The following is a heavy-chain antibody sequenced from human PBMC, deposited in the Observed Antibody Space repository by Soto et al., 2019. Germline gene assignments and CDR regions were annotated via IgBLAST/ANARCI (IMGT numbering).Heavy chain of an antibody. Sequence: QVQLVHSGAEVKNPGASVKISCKAPGYTFTNYYIHWVRQAPGQGLEWMAIINPNGGSTNYAQKFHGRVTLARETFTNTVHMGLSSLTSEDTATYYCARGLAAGDHWGQGTLVTVSS. CDR2: INPNGGST. CDR3: ARGLAAGDH. V-gene: IGHV1-46*01. CDR1: GYTFTNYY. J-gene: IGHJ4*02. D-gene: IGHD6-13*01.